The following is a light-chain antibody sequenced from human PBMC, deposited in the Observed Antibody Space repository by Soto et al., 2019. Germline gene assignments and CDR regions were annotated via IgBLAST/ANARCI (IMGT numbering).Light chain of an antibody. CDR2: KAS. J-gene: IGKJ1*01. V-gene: IGKV1-5*03. CDR3: QQYNSYSPAWT. Sequence: DIQMTQSPSTLSASVGDRVTITCRASQSISSWSAWYQQKPGKAPKLLIYKASSLEGGVPSRFSGSGSGTEFTLTISSLQPDDFATYYCQQYNSYSPAWTFGQGTKVDIK. CDR1: QSISSW.